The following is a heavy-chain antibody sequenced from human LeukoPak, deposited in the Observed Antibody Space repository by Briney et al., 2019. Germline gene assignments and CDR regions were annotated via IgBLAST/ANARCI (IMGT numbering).Heavy chain of an antibody. CDR1: GGSFSGYY. CDR2: INHSGST. CDR3: ARGHYYYGMDV. J-gene: IGHJ6*02. Sequence: PSETLSLTCAVYGGSFSGYYWSWIRQPPGKGLEWIGEINHSGSTNYNPPLKSRVTISVDTSKNQFSLKLSSVTAADTAVYYCARGHYYYGMDVWGQGTTVTVSS. V-gene: IGHV4-34*01.